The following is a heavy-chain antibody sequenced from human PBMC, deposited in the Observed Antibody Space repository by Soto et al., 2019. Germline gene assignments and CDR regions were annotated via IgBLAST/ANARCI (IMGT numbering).Heavy chain of an antibody. D-gene: IGHD3-16*01. Sequence: EVQLVESGGGLIQPGGSLRLSCAASGITVNTNYMSWVRQFPGKGLEWVSLIESGGSIYYADSVKGRFTISRDKFKNTLSLQMNSLRVEDTAVYYCASTTVWKDAFAIWGQGTLVSVSS. CDR2: IESGGSI. CDR1: GITVNTNY. CDR3: ASTTVWKDAFAI. V-gene: IGHV3-53*01. J-gene: IGHJ3*02.